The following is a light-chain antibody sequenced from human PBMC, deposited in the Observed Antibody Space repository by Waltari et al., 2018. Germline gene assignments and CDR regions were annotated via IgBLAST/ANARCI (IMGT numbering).Light chain of an antibody. Sequence: QLVLTQSPSASASLGASVKLTCTLSSGHSTNVIAWLQKRPERGPRYLMKVTSEGSHNKGDEIPDRFSGPISGAEHYLTISSLQSEDEADYYCQTGGHGTWVFGGGTKLTVL. J-gene: IGLJ3*02. CDR2: VTSEGSH. CDR1: SGHSTNV. V-gene: IGLV4-69*01. CDR3: QTGGHGTWV.